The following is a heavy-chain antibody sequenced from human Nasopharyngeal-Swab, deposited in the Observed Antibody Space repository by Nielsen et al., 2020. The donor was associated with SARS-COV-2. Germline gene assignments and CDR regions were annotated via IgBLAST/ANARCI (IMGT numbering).Heavy chain of an antibody. V-gene: IGHV3-23*01. CDR3: AKGPYYYYMDV. CDR2: ISGSGDST. Sequence: GGSLRLSCAASGFIFSSYAMSWVRQAPGKGLEWVSAISGSGDSTYYADSVKGRFIISRDNSKNTLYLQMNSLRAEDTAVHYCAKGPYYYYMDVWGKGTTVTVSS. CDR1: GFIFSSYA. D-gene: IGHD2-21*01. J-gene: IGHJ6*03.